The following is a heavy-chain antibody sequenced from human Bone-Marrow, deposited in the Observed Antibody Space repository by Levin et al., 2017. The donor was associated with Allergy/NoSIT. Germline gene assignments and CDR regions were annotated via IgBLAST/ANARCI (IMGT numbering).Heavy chain of an antibody. CDR1: GFTLSTFG. V-gene: IGHV3-23*01. CDR3: AKGGYIDS. D-gene: IGHD5-12*01. CDR2: ISSSGDTT. J-gene: IGHJ4*02. Sequence: GESLKISCAASGFTLSTFGMSWVRQASGRGLEFVSAISSSGDTTYYADSVKGRFTISRDNFKSTLSLQMNSLRAEDTAIYYCAKGGYIDSWGQGTLVTVSS.